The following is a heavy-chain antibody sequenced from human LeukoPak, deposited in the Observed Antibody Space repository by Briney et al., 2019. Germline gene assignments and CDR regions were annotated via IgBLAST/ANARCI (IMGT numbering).Heavy chain of an antibody. CDR2: IYLSGST. CDR3: ARGGGSYDY. D-gene: IGHD1-26*01. Sequence: PSETLSLTCTVSGYSISSDYYWGWIRQPPGKGLEWIGNIYLSGSTYYNPSLKSRVTISVDTSKNQFSLKLTSVTAADMAVYYCARGGGSYDYWGQGTLVTVSS. CDR1: GYSISSDYY. V-gene: IGHV4-38-2*02. J-gene: IGHJ4*02.